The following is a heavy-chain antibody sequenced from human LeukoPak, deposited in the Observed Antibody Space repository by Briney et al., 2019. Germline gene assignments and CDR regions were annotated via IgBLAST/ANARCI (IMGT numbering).Heavy chain of an antibody. CDR1: GGSISSYY. J-gene: IGHJ5*02. CDR3: ARDQYKGGLAPWVAAAGAKAGWFDP. D-gene: IGHD6-13*01. V-gene: IGHV4-4*07. Sequence: PSEALSLTCTVSGGSISSYYWSWIRQPAGKGLEWIGRIYTSGSTNYNPSLKSRVTMSVDTSKNQFSLKLSSVTAADTAVYYCARDQYKGGLAPWVAAAGAKAGWFDPWGQGTLVTVSS. CDR2: IYTSGST.